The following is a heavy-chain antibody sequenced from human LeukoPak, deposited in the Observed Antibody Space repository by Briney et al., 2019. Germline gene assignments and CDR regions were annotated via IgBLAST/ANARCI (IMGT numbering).Heavy chain of an antibody. CDR1: GDSISRTSYY. Sequence: PSETLSLTCTVSGDSISRTSYYWGWIRQPPGKGLEWIGSIYYRGSTYYNPSLKSRVTISVDTPKNKSSLKLSSVTAADTAVYYCARPNIAVAGPHYYYGMDVWGQGTTVTVSS. CDR3: ARPNIAVAGPHYYYGMDV. D-gene: IGHD6-19*01. CDR2: IYYRGST. J-gene: IGHJ6*02. V-gene: IGHV4-39*01.